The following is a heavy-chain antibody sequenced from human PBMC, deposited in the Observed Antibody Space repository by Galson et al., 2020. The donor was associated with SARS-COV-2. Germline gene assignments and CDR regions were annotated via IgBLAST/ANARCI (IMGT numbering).Heavy chain of an antibody. CDR3: ARIARGESPLGDYYYYGMDV. CDR1: EFSLSNARRG. Sequence: KMSGPTLVKPTETLTLTCTVSEFSLSNARRGVSWIRQPPGKALEWLAHIFSNDEKSYSTSLNSRLTISKDTSKNQVVLTLTNMDPVDTATYYCARIARGESPLGDYYYYGMDVWGQGTTVTVSS. CDR2: IFSNDEK. V-gene: IGHV2-26*01. J-gene: IGHJ6*02. D-gene: IGHD3-10*01.